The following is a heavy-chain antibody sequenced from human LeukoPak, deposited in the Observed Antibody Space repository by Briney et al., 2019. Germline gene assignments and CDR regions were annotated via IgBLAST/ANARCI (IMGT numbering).Heavy chain of an antibody. CDR2: ISSSSSYI. Sequence: KPGGSQRLSCAASGFTFSSYSMNWVRQAPGKGLEWVSSISSSSSYIYYADSVKGRFTISRDNAKNSLYLQMNSLRAEDTAVYYCARGGTTAYYYYYYMDVWGKGTTVTVSS. CDR1: GFTFSSYS. J-gene: IGHJ6*03. V-gene: IGHV3-21*01. D-gene: IGHD1-26*01. CDR3: ARGGTTAYYYYYYMDV.